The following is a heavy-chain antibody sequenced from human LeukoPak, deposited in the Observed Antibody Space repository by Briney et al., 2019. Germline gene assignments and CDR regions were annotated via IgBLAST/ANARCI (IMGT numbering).Heavy chain of an antibody. CDR3: ARGETPYGDYTDTYYFDY. Sequence: SVKVSCKASGGTFSSYAISWVRQAPGQGLEWMGGIIPIFGTANYAQKFQGRVTITADESTSTAYMELSSLRSEDTAAYYCARGETPYGDYTDTYYFDYWGQGTLVTVSS. CDR2: IIPIFGTA. D-gene: IGHD4-17*01. J-gene: IGHJ4*02. V-gene: IGHV1-69*13. CDR1: GGTFSSYA.